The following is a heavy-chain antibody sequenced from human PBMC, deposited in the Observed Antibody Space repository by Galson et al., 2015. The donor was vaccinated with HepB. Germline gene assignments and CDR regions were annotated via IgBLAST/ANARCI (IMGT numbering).Heavy chain of an antibody. Sequence: SLRLSCAASGFTFSGSAMHWVRQASGKGLEWVGRIRSKANSYATAYAASVKGRFTISRDDSKNTAYLQMNSLKTEDTAVYYCTRHGSGDYGDYWGQGTLVTVSS. CDR3: TRHGSGDYGDY. CDR1: GFTFSGSA. J-gene: IGHJ4*02. D-gene: IGHD4-17*01. CDR2: IRSKANSYAT. V-gene: IGHV3-73*01.